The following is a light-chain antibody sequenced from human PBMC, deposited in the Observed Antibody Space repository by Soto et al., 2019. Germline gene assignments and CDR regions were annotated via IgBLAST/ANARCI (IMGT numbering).Light chain of an antibody. CDR1: QSVSSTY. V-gene: IGKV3-20*01. CDR2: GAS. Sequence: EIVMTQSPATLSLSPGERATLSCRASQSVSSTYLAWYQQKPGQAPRLLISGASSRATGIPDRFSGSGSGTDFTLTITRLEPEDFAVYYCQQYGSSPKTFGQGTKVDTK. CDR3: QQYGSSPKT. J-gene: IGKJ1*01.